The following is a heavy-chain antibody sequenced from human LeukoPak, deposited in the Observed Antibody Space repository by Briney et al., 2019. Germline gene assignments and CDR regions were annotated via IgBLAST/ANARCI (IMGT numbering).Heavy chain of an antibody. J-gene: IGHJ4*02. CDR1: GFTFSNFG. V-gene: IGHV3-30*18. Sequence: PGRSLRLSCAASGFTFSNFGMHWVRQAPGKGLEWVAVISYDGKNEYYTDSVKGRFTISRDNSKNTLYLQMNSLRAEDTAVYYCAKDDYGDYNDYWGQGTLVTVSS. CDR3: AKDDYGDYNDY. CDR2: ISYDGKNE. D-gene: IGHD4-17*01.